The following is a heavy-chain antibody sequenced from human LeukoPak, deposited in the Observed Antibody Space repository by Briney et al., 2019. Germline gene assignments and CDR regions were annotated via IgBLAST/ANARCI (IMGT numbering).Heavy chain of an antibody. J-gene: IGHJ5*02. CDR1: GVSFSDYS. V-gene: IGHV4-34*01. Sequence: ASETLSLTCAVYGVSFSDYSWSWIRQPPGKGLEWIGGINHSGSTNYNPSLKSRVTISVDTSKNQFSLKLSSVTAADTAVYYCARGLRYSSSWYCFDPWGQGTLVTVSS. CDR2: INHSGST. D-gene: IGHD6-13*01. CDR3: ARGLRYSSSWYCFDP.